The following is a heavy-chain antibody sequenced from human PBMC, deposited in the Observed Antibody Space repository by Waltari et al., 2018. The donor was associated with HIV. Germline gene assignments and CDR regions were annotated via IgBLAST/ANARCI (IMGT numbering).Heavy chain of an antibody. CDR1: GFIFSHYY. CDR3: AKGQSYD. V-gene: IGHV3-23*01. D-gene: IGHD3-10*01. CDR2: ISETGDRT. Sequence: EVQLLDSGGGLVQPGGSLRLSCGASGFIFSHYYMSWVRQAPGKGLEWVSGISETGDRTYYIDSVKGRFTITRDNSKNTVSLRMDRLRVEDTAIYYCAKGQSYDWGQGTLVIVSS. J-gene: IGHJ4*02.